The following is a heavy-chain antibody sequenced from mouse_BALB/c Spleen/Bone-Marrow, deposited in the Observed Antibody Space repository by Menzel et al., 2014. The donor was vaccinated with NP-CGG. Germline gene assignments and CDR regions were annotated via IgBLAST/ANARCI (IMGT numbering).Heavy chain of an antibody. J-gene: IGHJ4*01. V-gene: IGHV5-6-3*01. CDR3: ARDRYYGYAMDY. Sequence: VQLKQSGGGLVQPGGSLKLSCAASRFTFSSYGMSWVRQTPDKRLESVATINSNGGSTYYPDSVKGRFTISRDNAKNTLYLQMSSLKSEDTAMYYCARDRYYGYAMDYWGQGTSVTVSS. D-gene: IGHD1-1*01. CDR1: RFTFSSYG. CDR2: INSNGGST.